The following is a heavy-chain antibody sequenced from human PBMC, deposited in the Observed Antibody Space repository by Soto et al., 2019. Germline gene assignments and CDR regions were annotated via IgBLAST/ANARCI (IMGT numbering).Heavy chain of an antibody. Sequence: SETLSLTCAVSGRSISSGGYSWSWIRQPPGKGLEWIGYIYHSGSTYYNPSLKSRVTISVDRSKNQFSLKLSSVTAADTAVYYSASSVHDYGDHYFDYWGQGTLVTVSS. V-gene: IGHV4-30-2*01. D-gene: IGHD4-17*01. CDR1: GRSISSGGYS. J-gene: IGHJ4*02. CDR3: ASSVHDYGDHYFDY. CDR2: IYHSGST.